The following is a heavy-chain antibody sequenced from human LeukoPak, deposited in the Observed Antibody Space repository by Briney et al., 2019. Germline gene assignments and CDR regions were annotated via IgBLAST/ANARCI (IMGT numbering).Heavy chain of an antibody. V-gene: IGHV3-53*01. D-gene: IGHD3-22*01. CDR1: GFTVSSNY. J-gene: IGHJ6*02. CDR3: AREGYYYDSSGYGYYYGMDV. Sequence: GSXRLXCXASGFTVSSNYMSWVRQAPGKGLEWVSVIYSGGSTYYADSVKGRFTISRDNSKNTLYLQMNSLRAEDTAVYYCAREGYYYDSSGYGYYYGMDVWGQGTTVTVSS. CDR2: IYSGGST.